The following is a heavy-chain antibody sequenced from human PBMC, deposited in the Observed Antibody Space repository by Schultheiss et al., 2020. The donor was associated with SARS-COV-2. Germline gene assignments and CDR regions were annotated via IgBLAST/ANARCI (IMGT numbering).Heavy chain of an antibody. CDR1: GYTFTSYG. CDR3: ASEPPVDTAMVDGRAFDYYYYGMDV. V-gene: IGHV1-18*01. CDR2: ISAYNGNT. D-gene: IGHD5-18*01. Sequence: ASVKVSCKASGYTFTSYGISWVRQAPGQGLEWMGWISAYNGNTNYAQKLQGRVTMTTDTSTSTAYMELRSLRSEDTAVYYCASEPPVDTAMVDGRAFDYYYYGMDVWGQGTTVTVSS. J-gene: IGHJ6*02.